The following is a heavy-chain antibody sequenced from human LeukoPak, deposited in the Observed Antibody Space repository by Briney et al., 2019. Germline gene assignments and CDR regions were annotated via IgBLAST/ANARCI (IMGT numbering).Heavy chain of an antibody. CDR3: ARVGSGAFDI. CDR1: GYTFTSYY. Sequence: ASVKVSCKASGYTFTSYYMHWVRQAPGQGLEWMGIINPSGGSTSYAQKFQGRDTMTRDTSTGTVYMELSSLRSEDTAVYYCARVGSGAFDIWGQGTMVTVSS. CDR2: INPSGGST. J-gene: IGHJ3*02. V-gene: IGHV1-46*01.